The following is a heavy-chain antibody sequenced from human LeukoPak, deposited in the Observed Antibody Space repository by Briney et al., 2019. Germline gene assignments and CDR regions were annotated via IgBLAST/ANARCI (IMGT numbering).Heavy chain of an antibody. D-gene: IGHD5-12*01. CDR3: ASRGYSGYDGRNWFDP. V-gene: IGHV3-48*01. CDR2: ISSHSSTS. Sequence: GGSLRLSCAASGFTLSSYSMNWVRQAPGKGLEWVSYISSHSSTSYYADSVKGRFTISRDNSKNTLYLQMNSLRAEDTAVYCCASRGYSGYDGRNWFDPWGQGTLVTVSS. CDR1: GFTLSSYS. J-gene: IGHJ5*02.